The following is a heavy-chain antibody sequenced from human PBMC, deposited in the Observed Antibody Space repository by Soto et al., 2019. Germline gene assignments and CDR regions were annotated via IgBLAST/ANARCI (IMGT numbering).Heavy chain of an antibody. CDR2: IYPGDSDT. CDR1: AYTFTSYW. Sequence: PGESLKISCKGSAYTFTSYWIGWVRQMPGKGLEWMGIIYPGDSDTRYSPSFEGQVTISADKSISTAYLQWSSLKASDTAMYYCARMDVDTGMAPREWGPAPMGTLSS. J-gene: IGHJ4*02. CDR3: ARMDVDTGMAPRE. D-gene: IGHD5-18*01. V-gene: IGHV5-51*01.